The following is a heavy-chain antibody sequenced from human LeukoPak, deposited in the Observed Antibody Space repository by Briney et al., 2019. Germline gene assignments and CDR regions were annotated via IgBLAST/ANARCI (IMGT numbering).Heavy chain of an antibody. CDR3: ARRTVRGVMVY. Sequence: SETLSLTCAVYGGSFSGYYWSWIRQPPGKGLEWIGEINHSGSTNYNPSLKSRVTISVDTSKNQFSLKLSSVTAADTAVYYCARRTVRGVMVYWGQGTLDTVSS. CDR1: GGSFSGYY. V-gene: IGHV4-34*01. CDR2: INHSGST. J-gene: IGHJ4*02. D-gene: IGHD3-10*01.